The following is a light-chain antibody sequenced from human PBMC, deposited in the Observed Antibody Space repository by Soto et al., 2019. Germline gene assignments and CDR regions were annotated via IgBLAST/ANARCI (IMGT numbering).Light chain of an antibody. CDR1: QSIGSW. J-gene: IGKJ1*01. CDR2: HAS. Sequence: DIQMIQSPSTLSASVGDRVTITCRASQSIGSWLAWYQQKPGTAPKVLIYHASNLQSGVPSRFSGSGSGTEFTLTISSLQPDDFATYYCQQYNSYSFGQGTKVDI. CDR3: QQYNSYS. V-gene: IGKV1-5*01.